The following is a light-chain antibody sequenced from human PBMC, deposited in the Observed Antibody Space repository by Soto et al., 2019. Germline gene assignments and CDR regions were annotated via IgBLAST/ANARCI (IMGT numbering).Light chain of an antibody. V-gene: IGKV3-20*01. J-gene: IGKJ1*01. CDR2: DAS. CDR1: QSVTSSY. Sequence: EIVLTQSPGTLSLSPGERATLSCRASQSVTSSYLAWYHQKPGQAPRLLIYDASNRATGIPDRFSGSGSGTDFTLTISRLEPEDFPVYYCQQYGSSPRTFGQGTKVEIK. CDR3: QQYGSSPRT.